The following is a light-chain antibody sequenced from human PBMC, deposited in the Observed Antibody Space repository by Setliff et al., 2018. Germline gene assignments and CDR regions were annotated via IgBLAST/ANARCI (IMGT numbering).Light chain of an antibody. J-gene: IGKJ4*01. CDR3: QQYYSSPPT. V-gene: IGKV4-1*01. CDR1: QNVLYSSNNKNY. CDR2: WAS. Sequence: DIVMTQSPDSLAVSLGERATIDCKSSQNVLYSSNNKNYLAWYQQKPGQPPKLLIYWASTRESGVPDRFSGSGSGTDFTLTISSLQAEDVAVYYCQQYYSSPPTFGGGTKV.